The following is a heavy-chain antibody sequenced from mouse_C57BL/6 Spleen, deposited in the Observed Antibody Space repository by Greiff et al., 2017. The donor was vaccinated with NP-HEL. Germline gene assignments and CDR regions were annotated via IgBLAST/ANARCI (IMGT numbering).Heavy chain of an antibody. Sequence: VQLKQSGAELARPGASVKMSCKASGYTFTSYTMHWVKQRPGQGLEWIGYINPSSGYTKYNQKFKDKATLTADKSSSTAYMQLSSLTSEDSAVYYCAREELGLAYWGQGTLVTVSA. D-gene: IGHD4-1*01. CDR1: GYTFTSYT. CDR2: INPSSGYT. J-gene: IGHJ3*01. V-gene: IGHV1-4*01. CDR3: AREELGLAY.